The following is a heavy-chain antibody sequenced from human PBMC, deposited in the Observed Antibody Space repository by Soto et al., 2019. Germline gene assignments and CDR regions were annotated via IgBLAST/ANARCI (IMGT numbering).Heavy chain of an antibody. CDR2: IWYDGSNK. J-gene: IGHJ4*02. V-gene: IGHV3-33*01. CDR3: ASQTPPYCSGGSCYSE. D-gene: IGHD2-15*01. Sequence: GGSLRLSCAASGFTFSSYGMHWVRQAPGKGLEWVAVIWYDGSNKYYADSVKGRFTISRDNSKNTLYLQMNSLRAEDTAVYYCASQTPPYCSGGSCYSEWGQGTLVTVSS. CDR1: GFTFSSYG.